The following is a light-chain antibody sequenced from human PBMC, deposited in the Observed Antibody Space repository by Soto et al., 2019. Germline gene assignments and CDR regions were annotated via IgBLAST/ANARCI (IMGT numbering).Light chain of an antibody. V-gene: IGKV3-15*01. CDR2: GAS. Sequence: TQSPATLSVSPGERATLSCRASQSVSSNLAWYQQKPGQAPRLLIYGASNRATDMAARFSGSGSGTEFTLTISDLQSEDFAVYYCLHYGTAQWTFGQGTKVDIK. CDR1: QSVSSN. CDR3: LHYGTAQWT. J-gene: IGKJ1*01.